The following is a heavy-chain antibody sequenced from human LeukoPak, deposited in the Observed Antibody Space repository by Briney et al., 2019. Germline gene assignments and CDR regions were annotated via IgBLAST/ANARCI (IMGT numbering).Heavy chain of an antibody. V-gene: IGHV3-9*01. D-gene: IGHD3-10*01. J-gene: IGHJ4*02. CDR1: GFSFDDHV. CDR3: AKSSSGSSPIYGPGTSCDY. Sequence: GRSLRLSCEGSGFSFDDHVMYWVRQAPGKGLEWVSGMSWNGGSMDYADSVKGRFFISRDAAKNSLYLQMNRLRVEDTALYYCAKSSSGSSPIYGPGTSCDYGGQRTGDTVSS. CDR2: MSWNGGSM.